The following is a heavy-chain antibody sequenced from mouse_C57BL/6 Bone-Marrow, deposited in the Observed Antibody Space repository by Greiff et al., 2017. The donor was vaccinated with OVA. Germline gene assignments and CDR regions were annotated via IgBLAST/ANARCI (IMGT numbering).Heavy chain of an antibody. CDR3: ASFHYGSSWFAY. D-gene: IGHD1-1*01. Sequence: QVQLQQPGTELVKPGASVKLSCKASGYTFPRYWLHWVKQRPGQGLEWIGNINPSNGGTNYNEKFKSKATLTVDKSSSTAYTQPSSLTSEDSAVYYCASFHYGSSWFAYWGQGTLVTVSA. J-gene: IGHJ3*01. CDR2: INPSNGGT. V-gene: IGHV1-53*01. CDR1: GYTFPRYW.